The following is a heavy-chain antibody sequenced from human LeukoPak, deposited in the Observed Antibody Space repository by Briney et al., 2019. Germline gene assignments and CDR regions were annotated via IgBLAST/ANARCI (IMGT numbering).Heavy chain of an antibody. Sequence: SETLSLTCTVSGGSISSYYWSWIRQPPGKGLEWIGYIYYSGSTNYNPSLKSRVTISVDTSKNQFSLKLSSVTAADTAVYYCARDYGSVPGAFDIWGQGTMVTVSS. CDR2: IYYSGST. J-gene: IGHJ3*02. CDR3: ARDYGSVPGAFDI. D-gene: IGHD3-10*01. V-gene: IGHV4-59*12. CDR1: GGSISSYY.